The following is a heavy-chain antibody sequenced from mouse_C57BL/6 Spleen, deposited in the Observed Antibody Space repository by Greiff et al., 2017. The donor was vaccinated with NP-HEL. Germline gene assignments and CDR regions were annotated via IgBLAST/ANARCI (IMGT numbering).Heavy chain of an antibody. J-gene: IGHJ1*03. CDR1: DSEVFPIAY. CDR2: ILPSIGRT. V-gene: IGHV15-2*01. D-gene: IGHD1-1*01. Sequence: QVQLQQSGSELRSPGSSVKLSCKDFDSEVFPIAYMSWVRQKPGHGFEWIGGILPSIGRTIYGEKFEDKATLDADTLSNTAYLELNSLTSEDSAIYYCARRGDYYYGSSLYWYFDVWGTGTTVTVSS. CDR3: ARRGDYYYGSSLYWYFDV.